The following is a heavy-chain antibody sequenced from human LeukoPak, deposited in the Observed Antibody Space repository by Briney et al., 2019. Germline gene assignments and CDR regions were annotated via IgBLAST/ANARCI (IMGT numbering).Heavy chain of an antibody. V-gene: IGHV4-39*07. D-gene: IGHD2-2*01. CDR3: ARERYCSSTSCRAYFDY. CDR2: IYYSGST. CDR1: GGSISRSSYY. Sequence: SETLSLTCTVSGGSISRSSYYWGWIRQPPGKGLEWIGSIYYSGSTYYNPSLKSRVTISVDTSKNQFSLKLSSVTAADTAVYYCARERYCSSTSCRAYFDYWGQGTLVTVSS. J-gene: IGHJ4*02.